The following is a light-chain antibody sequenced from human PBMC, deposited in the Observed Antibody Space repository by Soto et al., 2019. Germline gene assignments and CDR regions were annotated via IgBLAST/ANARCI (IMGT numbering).Light chain of an antibody. V-gene: IGLV2-8*01. CDR3: SSYAGSNNRGV. CDR2: EVS. CDR1: SSDVGGYNY. J-gene: IGLJ1*01. Sequence: QSALTQPPSASGSPGQSVTISCTGTSSDVGGYNYISWYQHHPGKAPKLMIYEVSQRPSGVPDRFSGSKSGNTASLTVSGLKAEDEADYYCSSYAGSNNRGVFGSGTKLTVL.